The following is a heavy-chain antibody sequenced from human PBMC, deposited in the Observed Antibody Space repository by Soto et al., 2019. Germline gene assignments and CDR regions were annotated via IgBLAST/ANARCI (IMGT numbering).Heavy chain of an antibody. CDR1: GYTFTNYG. V-gene: IGHV1-18*01. J-gene: IGHJ6*03. D-gene: IGHD6-6*01. Sequence: QVQLLQSGAEVKKPGASVKVSCKASGYTFTNYGITWVRQAPGQGLEWMGWISAYNGNTHYTQRLQGRVTMTTDTSTGTAYMELRGLRSDDTAVYYCARVRQLFVYVYYYMDVGGKGTTVNVSS. CDR2: ISAYNGNT. CDR3: ARVRQLFVYVYYYMDV.